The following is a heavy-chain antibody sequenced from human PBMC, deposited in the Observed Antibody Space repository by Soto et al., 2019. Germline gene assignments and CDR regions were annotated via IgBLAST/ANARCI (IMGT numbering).Heavy chain of an antibody. D-gene: IGHD5-18*01. J-gene: IGHJ6*02. V-gene: IGHV3-23*01. CDR3: AKDLRSYGQSPDFYPPYYGMDV. CDR1: GFTFSSYA. CDR2: ISGSGGST. Sequence: GGSLRLSCAASGFTFSSYAMSWVRQAPGKGLEWVSAISGSGGSTYYADSVKGRFTISRDNSKNTLYLQMNSLRAEDTAVYYCAKDLRSYGQSPDFYPPYYGMDVWGQGTTVTVSS.